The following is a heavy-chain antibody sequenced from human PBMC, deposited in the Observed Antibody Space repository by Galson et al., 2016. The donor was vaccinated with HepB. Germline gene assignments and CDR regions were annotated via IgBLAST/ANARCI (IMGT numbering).Heavy chain of an antibody. CDR1: GYTFSSYA. D-gene: IGHD4-11*01. V-gene: IGHV3-23*01. J-gene: IGHJ4*02. CDR2: IGGSGGSA. CDR3: AKGTTRLGDN. Sequence: SLRLSCAASGYTFSSYAMSWVRQAPGKGLEWVSGIGGSGGSAYYADSVKGRFTISRDNSKNTLYLQMNSLRAEDTAVYYCAKGTTRLGDNWGQGILVTVSS.